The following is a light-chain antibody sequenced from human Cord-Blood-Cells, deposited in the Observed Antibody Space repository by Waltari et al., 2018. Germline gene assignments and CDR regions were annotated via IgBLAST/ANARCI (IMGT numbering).Light chain of an antibody. CDR3: SSYTSSSTRV. V-gene: IGLV2-14*01. CDR2: DVS. CDR1: SSDVGGSNY. J-gene: IGLJ3*02. Sequence: QSALTQPASVSGSPGQSITIPCTGTSSDVGGSNYVSWYQQHPGNAPNVMIYDVSNRPSGVSNRFSGSKSGNTASLTSSVLQAEDEADYYCSSYTSSSTRVFGGETKLTVL.